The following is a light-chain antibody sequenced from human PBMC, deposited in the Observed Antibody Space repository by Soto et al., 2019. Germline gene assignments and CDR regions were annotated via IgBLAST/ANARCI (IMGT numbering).Light chain of an antibody. V-gene: IGKV3-11*01. CDR1: QSVSSY. Sequence: EIVLTQSPATLSLSPGERATLSCRASQSVSSYLAWYQQKPGQAPRLLIYDASTRAPGIPARFSGSGSGTGLTLTISSLEPEDFAVYYCQQRSNWPPGGTFGQGTRLEIK. J-gene: IGKJ5*01. CDR3: QQRSNWPPGGT. CDR2: DAS.